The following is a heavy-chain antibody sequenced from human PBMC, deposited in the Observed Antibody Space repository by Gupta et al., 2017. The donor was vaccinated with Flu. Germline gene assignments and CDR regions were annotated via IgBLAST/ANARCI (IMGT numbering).Heavy chain of an antibody. CDR3: ARHYQLLNWFDP. Sequence: QLQLQESGPGLVKPSETLSLTCSVSGDSITHSNYFWSWVRQPPGKGLEWIGGIYHSGGTYSNPSLKSRVTMSVDTSENQFALKLISVTAADAAVYYCARHYQLLNWFDPWGQGTLVSVSS. V-gene: IGHV4-39*01. CDR2: IYHSGGT. J-gene: IGHJ5*02. CDR1: GDSITHSNYF. D-gene: IGHD3-10*01.